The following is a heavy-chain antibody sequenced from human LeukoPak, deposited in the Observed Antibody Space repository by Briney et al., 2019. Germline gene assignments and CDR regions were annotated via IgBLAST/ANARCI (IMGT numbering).Heavy chain of an antibody. V-gene: IGHV4-39*07. D-gene: IGHD2-15*01. CDR2: IYYSGST. CDR3: ARAKDCSGGSCYSDRFDH. CDR1: GGSISSSSYY. J-gene: IGHJ4*02. Sequence: SETLSLTCTVSGGSISSSSYYWGWIRQPPGKGLEWIGSIYYSGSTYYNPSLKSRVTISVDTSKNQFSLKLSSVTAADTAVYYCARAKDCSGGSCYSDRFDHWGQGTLVTVSS.